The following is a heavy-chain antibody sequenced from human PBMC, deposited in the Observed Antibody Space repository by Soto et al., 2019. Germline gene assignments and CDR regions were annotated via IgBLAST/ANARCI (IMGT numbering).Heavy chain of an antibody. CDR2: MNPNSGNT. CDR1: GCTFTSYD. D-gene: IGHD6-19*01. Sequence: AAVNVSCKACGCTFTSYDINLVRQATGQGREGIGWMNPNSGNTGYAQKFQGRVTMTRNTSISTAYMELSSLRSEDTAVYYCATHLAYRRGWYYFDYWGQGTLVTVSS. CDR3: ATHLAYRRGWYYFDY. V-gene: IGHV1-8*01. J-gene: IGHJ4*02.